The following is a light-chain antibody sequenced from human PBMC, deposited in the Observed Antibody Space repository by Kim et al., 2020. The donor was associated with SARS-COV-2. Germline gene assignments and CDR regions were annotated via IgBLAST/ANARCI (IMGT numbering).Light chain of an antibody. CDR3: QSYDSSLSGWV. CDR2: SNS. J-gene: IGLJ3*02. V-gene: IGLV1-40*01. CDR1: SSNIEAYYD. Sequence: RVTISCTGSSSNIEAYYDVHWYQYLPGTVPKLLIYSNSNRPSGVPDRFSGSKSGTSASLAITGLQAEDEADYYCQSYDSSLSGWVFGGGTQLTVL.